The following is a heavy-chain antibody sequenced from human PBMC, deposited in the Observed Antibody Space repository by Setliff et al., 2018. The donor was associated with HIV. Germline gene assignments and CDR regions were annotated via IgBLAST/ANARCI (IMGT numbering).Heavy chain of an antibody. CDR2: ISPNNGAA. CDR1: GYSFTTSG. V-gene: IGHV1-2*06. CDR3: ARPRVFDSFDV. Sequence: ASVKVSCKASGYSFTTSGVSWVRQAPGQGLEWIGRISPNNGAAEYAPKFQGRVIMTLDTSISTAYLEIPRLTSDDAAVYYCARPRVFDSFDVWGQGTMVTVSS. J-gene: IGHJ3*01.